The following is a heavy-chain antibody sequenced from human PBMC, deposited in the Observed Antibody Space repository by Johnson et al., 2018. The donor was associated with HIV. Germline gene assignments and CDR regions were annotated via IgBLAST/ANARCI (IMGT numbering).Heavy chain of an antibody. Sequence: QVQLVESGGGVVQPGRSLRLSCAASRFTFRSYAMHWVRQAPGKGLEWVAVISYDGSNKYYADSVKGRLNISRDNSKNTLYLQMNSLRAEDTAVYYCARDGESQQLPLGDAFDIWGQGTMVTVSS. CDR2: ISYDGSNK. CDR1: RFTFRSYA. D-gene: IGHD6-13*01. V-gene: IGHV3-30-3*01. CDR3: ARDGESQQLPLGDAFDI. J-gene: IGHJ3*02.